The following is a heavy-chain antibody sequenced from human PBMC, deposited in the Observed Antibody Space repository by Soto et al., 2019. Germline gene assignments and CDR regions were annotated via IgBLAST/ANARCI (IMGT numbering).Heavy chain of an antibody. V-gene: IGHV1-18*01. D-gene: IGHD3-16*01. CDR3: ARTNDYIWGSYYVDY. CDR1: GYTFTSYG. Sequence: ASVKVSCKASGYTFTSYGISWVRQAPGQGLEWMGWISAYNGNTNYAQKLQGRVTMTTDTSTSTAYMELRSLRSDDTAVYYCARTNDYIWGSYYVDYWGQGTLVTVSS. J-gene: IGHJ4*02. CDR2: ISAYNGNT.